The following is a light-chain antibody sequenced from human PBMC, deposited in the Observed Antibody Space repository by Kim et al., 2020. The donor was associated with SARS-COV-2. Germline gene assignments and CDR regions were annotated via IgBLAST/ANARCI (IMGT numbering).Light chain of an antibody. CDR1: QSISSW. Sequence: DIQMTQSPSTLSASVGDRVTITCRASQSISSWLAWYQQKPGRAPKLLIYKASNLGSGVPSRFSGSGSGTEFTLTITSLQPDDFATYYCQQYDTYATFGQGTKVDIK. V-gene: IGKV1-5*03. CDR2: KAS. CDR3: QQYDTYAT. J-gene: IGKJ1*01.